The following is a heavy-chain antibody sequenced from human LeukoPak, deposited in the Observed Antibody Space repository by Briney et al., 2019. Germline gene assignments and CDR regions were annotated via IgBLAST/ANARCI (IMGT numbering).Heavy chain of an antibody. CDR3: SRTYYGSGSYYVDY. D-gene: IGHD3-10*01. J-gene: IGHJ4*02. CDR1: GGTFSSYT. Sequence: ASVKVSCKASGGTFSSYTISWVRQAPGQGLEWMGRIIPILGIANYAQKFQGRVTITADKSTSTASMELSSLSAKATAGYFCSRTYYGSGSYYVDYWGQGTLVTVSS. CDR2: IIPILGIA. V-gene: IGHV1-69*02.